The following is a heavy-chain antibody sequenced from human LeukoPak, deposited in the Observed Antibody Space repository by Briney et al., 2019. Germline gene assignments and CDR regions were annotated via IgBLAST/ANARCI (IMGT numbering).Heavy chain of an antibody. CDR2: ISSSSSYI. CDR3: ARDMGDLNWFDP. CDR1: GFTLSSYS. D-gene: IGHD3-16*01. V-gene: IGHV3-21*01. J-gene: IGHJ5*02. Sequence: GGSLRLSCAASGFTLSSYSMNWVRQAPGKGLEWVSSISSSSSYIYYADSVKGRFTISRDNAKNSLYLQMNSLRAEDTAVYYCARDMGDLNWFDPWGQGTLVTVSS.